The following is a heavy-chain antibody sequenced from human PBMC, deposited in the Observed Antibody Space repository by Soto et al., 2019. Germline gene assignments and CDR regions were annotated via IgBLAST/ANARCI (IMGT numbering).Heavy chain of an antibody. V-gene: IGHV3-23*01. D-gene: IGHD6-6*01. J-gene: IGHJ4*02. Sequence: EVQLLESGGHLVQPGGSLRLSCAASGFIFSNYAMSWVRQAPGKELEWVSFISGSGSTTYYADSVKGRFTISRGNPKNMLYVQMNSLRAEDAAVYYCVREASSTGLHLDHWGRGTLVTVS. CDR1: GFIFSNYA. CDR3: VREASSTGLHLDH. CDR2: ISGSGSTT.